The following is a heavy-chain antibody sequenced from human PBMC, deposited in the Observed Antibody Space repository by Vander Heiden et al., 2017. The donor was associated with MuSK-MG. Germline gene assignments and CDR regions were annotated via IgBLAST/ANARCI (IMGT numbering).Heavy chain of an antibody. V-gene: IGHV5-51*01. Sequence: EVQLVQSGAEVKKPGESLKISCKGSGYSFTSYGIGWVRQMPGKGLEWMGIIYPGDSDTRYSPSFQGQVTISADKSISTAYLQWSSLKASDTAMYYCARREYSGYDPWGDYFDYWGQGTLVTVSS. CDR2: IYPGDSDT. CDR3: ARREYSGYDPWGDYFDY. D-gene: IGHD5-12*01. CDR1: GYSFTSYG. J-gene: IGHJ4*02.